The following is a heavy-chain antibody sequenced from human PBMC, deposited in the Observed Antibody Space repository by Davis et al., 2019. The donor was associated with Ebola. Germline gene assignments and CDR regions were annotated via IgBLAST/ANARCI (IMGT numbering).Heavy chain of an antibody. Sequence: MPSETLSLTCAVYGGSFSDYYWSWIRQPPGRGLEWIGEINHSGSTNYDPSLKSRVTISVDRSKNQFSLKLTSVTAADTAVYYCARTTRGSGWFLDYWGQGTLATVSS. CDR1: GGSFSDYY. J-gene: IGHJ4*02. V-gene: IGHV4-34*01. D-gene: IGHD6-19*01. CDR2: INHSGST. CDR3: ARTTRGSGWFLDY.